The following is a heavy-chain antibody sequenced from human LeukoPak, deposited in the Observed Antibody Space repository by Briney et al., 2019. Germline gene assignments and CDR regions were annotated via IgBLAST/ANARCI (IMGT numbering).Heavy chain of an antibody. CDR1: GGSISGYY. V-gene: IGHV4-59*01. CDR2: IYYSGST. J-gene: IGHJ4*02. D-gene: IGHD5-24*01. CDR3: ARVAEMATAALFDY. Sequence: PSETLSLTCTVSGGSISGYYWSWIRQPPGKGLEWIGYIYYSGSTNYNPSLKSRVTISVDTSKNQFSLKLSSVTAADTAVYYCARVAEMATAALFDYWGQGTLVTVSS.